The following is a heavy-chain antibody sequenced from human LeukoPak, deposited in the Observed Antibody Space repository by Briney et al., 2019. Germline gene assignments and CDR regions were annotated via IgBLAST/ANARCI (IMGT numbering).Heavy chain of an antibody. Sequence: PGGSLRLSCAASGFTFSSYGIHWVRQAPGKGLEWVALIWYDGSNRYYADSVKGRLTISRDNSKNMLYLQMNSLRAEDTAVYHCVRGSGAYYDYWGQGTLVTVTS. V-gene: IGHV3-33*01. D-gene: IGHD1-26*01. CDR1: GFTFSSYG. CDR3: VRGSGAYYDY. J-gene: IGHJ4*02. CDR2: IWYDGSNR.